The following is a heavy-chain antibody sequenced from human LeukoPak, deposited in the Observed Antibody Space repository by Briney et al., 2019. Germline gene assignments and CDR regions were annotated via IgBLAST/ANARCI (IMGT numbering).Heavy chain of an antibody. V-gene: IGHV3-7*01. CDR1: GFTFSDYY. J-gene: IGHJ4*02. Sequence: PGGSLRLSCAASGFTFSDYYMSWIRQAPGKGLEWVANIKQDGSEKYYVDSVKGRFTVSRDNAKNSLYLQMNSLRAEDTAVYYCAREGRIYYWGQGTLVTVSS. D-gene: IGHD2-15*01. CDR3: AREGRIYY. CDR2: IKQDGSEK.